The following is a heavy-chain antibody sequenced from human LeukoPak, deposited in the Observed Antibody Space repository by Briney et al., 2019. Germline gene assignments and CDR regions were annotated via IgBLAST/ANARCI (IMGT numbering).Heavy chain of an antibody. CDR2: IYYSGST. CDR3: ARMTGGPGY. Sequence: PSETLSLTCTVSGGSIRGNSWSWIRQPPGRGLEWIGYIYYSGSTTYNPSLKSRVTMSVDTSKNQFSLKLSSVTAADTAVYYCARMTGGPGYWGQGTLVTVSS. V-gene: IGHV4-59*01. D-gene: IGHD2-15*01. J-gene: IGHJ4*02. CDR1: GGSIRGNS.